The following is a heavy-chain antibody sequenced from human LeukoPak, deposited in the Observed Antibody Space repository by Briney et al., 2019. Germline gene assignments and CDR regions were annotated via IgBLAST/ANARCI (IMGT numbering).Heavy chain of an antibody. CDR3: ARERMTDCSSTSCYIAFFDY. CDR1: GFTFSSYS. Sequence: PGGSLRLSCAASGFTFSSYSMNWVRQAPGKGLEWVSSISSSSSYISYADSVKGRFTVSRDNAKNSLYLQMNSLRAEDTAVYYCARERMTDCSSTSCYIAFFDYWGQGTLVTVSS. J-gene: IGHJ4*02. D-gene: IGHD2-2*02. CDR2: ISSSSSYI. V-gene: IGHV3-21*01.